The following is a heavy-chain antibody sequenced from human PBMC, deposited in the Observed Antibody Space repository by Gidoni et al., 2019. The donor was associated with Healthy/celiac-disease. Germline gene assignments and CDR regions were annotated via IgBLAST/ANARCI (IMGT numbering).Heavy chain of an antibody. CDR3: ARTLSYYYDSSGYYAPGDYYYMDV. J-gene: IGHJ6*03. CDR1: GGTFSSYA. V-gene: IGHV1-69*01. D-gene: IGHD3-22*01. CDR2: IIPIFGTA. Sequence: QVQLVQSGAEVKKPGSSVKVSCKASGGTFSSYAIRWVRQAPGQGLEWMGGIIPIFGTANYAQKFQGRVTITADESTSTAYMELSSLRSEDTAVYYCARTLSYYYDSSGYYAPGDYYYMDVWGKGTTVTVSS.